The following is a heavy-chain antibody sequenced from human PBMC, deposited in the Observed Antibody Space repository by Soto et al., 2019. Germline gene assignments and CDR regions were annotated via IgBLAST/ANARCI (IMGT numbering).Heavy chain of an antibody. J-gene: IGHJ6*02. CDR2: IYYSGST. CDR1: GGSISSSSYY. Sequence: SETLSLTCTVSGGSISSSSYYWGWIRQPPGKGLEWIGSIYYSGSTYYNPSLKSRVTISVDTSKNQFSLKLSSVTAADTAVYYCATRVAYCGGDCYSVPSRYYYYGMDVWGQGTTVNVSS. CDR3: ATRVAYCGGDCYSVPSRYYYYGMDV. D-gene: IGHD2-21*02. V-gene: IGHV4-39*01.